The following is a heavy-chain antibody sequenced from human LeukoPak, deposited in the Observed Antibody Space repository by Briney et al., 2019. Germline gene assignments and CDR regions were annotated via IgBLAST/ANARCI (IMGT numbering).Heavy chain of an antibody. J-gene: IGHJ4*01. V-gene: IGHV3-30-3*01. CDR1: GFTFSSYS. CDR3: AREPLRYFSDSSSYSPYYFDF. Sequence: PGGSLRLSCAASGFTFSSYSFHWVRQAPGKGLEWLTFLLNDGTYKSYADSVKGRFTVSRDLSANTLYLQMNSLRVEDTAVYYCAREPLRYFSDSSSYSPYYFDFWGQGTLVTVSS. CDR2: LLNDGTYK. D-gene: IGHD3-22*01.